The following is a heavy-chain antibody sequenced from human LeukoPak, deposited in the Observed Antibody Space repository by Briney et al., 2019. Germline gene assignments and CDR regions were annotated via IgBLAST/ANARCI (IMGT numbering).Heavy chain of an antibody. CDR2: INSDGSST. Sequence: GWSLRLSCAASGFTFSSYWMHWVRQAPGKGLLWVSRINSDGSSTSYADSVKGRFTISRDDAKNTLYLQMNSLRAEDTAVYYCAKEVVTTYYYYYGMDVWGQGTTVTVSS. V-gene: IGHV3-74*01. J-gene: IGHJ6*02. CDR1: GFTFSSYW. CDR3: AKEVVTTYYYYYGMDV. D-gene: IGHD2-21*02.